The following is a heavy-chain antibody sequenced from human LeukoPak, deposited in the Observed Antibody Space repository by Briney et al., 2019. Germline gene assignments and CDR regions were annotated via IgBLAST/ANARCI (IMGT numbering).Heavy chain of an antibody. Sequence: GRSLRLSCAASGFTFSSYAMHWVRQAPGKGLEWVAVISYDGSNKYYADPVKGRFTISRDNSKNTLYLQMNSLRAEDTAVYYCARGPLGRYCSGGSCYPGGYWGQGTLVTVSS. CDR1: GFTFSSYA. CDR3: ARGPLGRYCSGGSCYPGGY. CDR2: ISYDGSNK. D-gene: IGHD2-15*01. V-gene: IGHV3-30-3*01. J-gene: IGHJ4*02.